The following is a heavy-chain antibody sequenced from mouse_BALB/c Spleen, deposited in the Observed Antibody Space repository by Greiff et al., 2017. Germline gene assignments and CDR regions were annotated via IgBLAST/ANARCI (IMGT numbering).Heavy chain of an antibody. J-gene: IGHJ3*01. CDR3: ARSAHDGRNAWFAY. CDR2: ILPGSCST. CDR1: GYTFSSYW. V-gene: IGHV1-9*01. Sequence: QVQLKESGAELMKPGASVKISCKATGYTFSSYWIEWVKQRPGHGLEWIGEILPGSCSTNYNEKFKGKATFTADTSSNTAYMQLSSLTSEDSAVYYCARSAHDGRNAWFAYWGQGTLVTVSA. D-gene: IGHD2-12*01.